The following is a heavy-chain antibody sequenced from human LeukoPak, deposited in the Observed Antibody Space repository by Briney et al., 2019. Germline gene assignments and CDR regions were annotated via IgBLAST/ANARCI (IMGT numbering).Heavy chain of an antibody. CDR3: ARGSYDFWSGYRGGY. CDR2: IKQDGSEK. D-gene: IGHD3-3*01. Sequence: GGSLRLSCAASGFTFSSYWMSWVRQTAGKGGEGVANIKQDGSEKYYVDSVKGRFTISRENAKNSLYLQMNSLRAEDTAVYYCARGSYDFWSGYRGGYWGQGTLVTVSS. V-gene: IGHV3-7*01. J-gene: IGHJ4*02. CDR1: GFTFSSYW.